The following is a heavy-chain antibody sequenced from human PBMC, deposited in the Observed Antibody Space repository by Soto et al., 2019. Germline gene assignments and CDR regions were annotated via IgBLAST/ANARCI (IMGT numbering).Heavy chain of an antibody. V-gene: IGHV1-46*03. CDR2: VSPSRGGT. Sequence: QVQLVQSGAEVKKPGASMKLSCKAVGYTLTTHYMHWVRQAPGQGLEWMGVVSPSRGGTSYAQKFQGRLTMTTDTSTSTVYMELSSLRSDDTAVYYCTGALSTYTDAFDVWGQGTLVTVSS. D-gene: IGHD4-4*01. CDR3: TGALSTYTDAFDV. CDR1: GYTLTTHY. J-gene: IGHJ3*01.